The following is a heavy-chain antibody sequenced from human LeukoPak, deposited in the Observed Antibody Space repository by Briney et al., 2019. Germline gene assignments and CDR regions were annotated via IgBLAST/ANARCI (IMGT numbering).Heavy chain of an antibody. CDR2: ISPYNANT. V-gene: IGHV1-18*01. D-gene: IGHD2-2*01. CDR1: GYTFTTYG. CDR3: ARDLGYHLLTNYYYYGMDV. J-gene: IGHJ6*02. Sequence: VASVNVSCTTSGYTFTTYGISWVRQAPGQGLEWMGWISPYNANTNYAQKLQGRVTMTTDTSTSTAYMELRSLRSDDTAVYYCARDLGYHLLTNYYYYGMDVWGQGTTVTVSS.